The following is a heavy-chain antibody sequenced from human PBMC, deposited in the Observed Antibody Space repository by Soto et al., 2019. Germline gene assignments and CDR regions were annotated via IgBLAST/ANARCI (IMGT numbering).Heavy chain of an antibody. CDR3: ERADTITIPAVSDF. D-gene: IGHD2-2*01. J-gene: IGHJ4*02. CDR2: ISKSDYT. CDR1: GFAFNNYG. Sequence: PGGSLRLSCTVSGFAFNNYGINWVRQAPGKGLEWVSSISKSDYTYYSDSVKGRFTISRDNAKNSVSLQMNTLRVEDTAVYYCERADTITIPAVSDFWGQGTLVTVSS. V-gene: IGHV3-21*01.